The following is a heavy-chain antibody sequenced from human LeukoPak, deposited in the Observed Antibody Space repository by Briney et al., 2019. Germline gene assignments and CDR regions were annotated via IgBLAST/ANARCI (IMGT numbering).Heavy chain of an antibody. D-gene: IGHD3-9*01. J-gene: IGHJ3*02. Sequence: GGSLRLSCAASGFIFDDYAMHWVRQVSGKGLEWVSGISWNSGSIDYGDSVKGRFTISRDNAKNSLYLQMSSLRAEDTAVYYCARENWFAFDMWGQGTLVTVSS. CDR1: GFIFDDYA. CDR2: ISWNSGSI. CDR3: ARENWFAFDM. V-gene: IGHV3-9*01.